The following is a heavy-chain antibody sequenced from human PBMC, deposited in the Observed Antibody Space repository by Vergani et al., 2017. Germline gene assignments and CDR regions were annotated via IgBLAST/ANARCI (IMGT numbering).Heavy chain of an antibody. Sequence: QVQLVESGGGVVQPGTSLRLSCVVSGFALNRHAMYWVRQAPGKGLEWVVGISFDGTNEYYPDLVKGRFTISRDIAKNTLYLQVRSLRLEDTGVYHCVRVRGLCAGGRCYTEAWDYWCQGTPVIVSS. D-gene: IGHD2-2*02. J-gene: IGHJ4*02. CDR1: GFALNRHA. CDR2: ISFDGTNE. V-gene: IGHV3-30-3*01. CDR3: VRVRGLCAGGRCYTEAWDY.